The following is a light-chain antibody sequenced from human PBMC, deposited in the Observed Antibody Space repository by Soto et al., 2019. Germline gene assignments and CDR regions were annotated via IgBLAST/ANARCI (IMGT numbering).Light chain of an antibody. J-gene: IGKJ4*01. Sequence: IVLTQSPASLSLSPGERATISCRARQSVGSSLAWYRQKPGQAPRLLIYNVSTRAAGVPARFSGSGSGTDFTLTISSLEPEDFAVYYCQQRATCPLTFGGGAKVEIK. CDR1: QSVGSS. CDR2: NVS. V-gene: IGKV3-11*01. CDR3: QQRATCPLT.